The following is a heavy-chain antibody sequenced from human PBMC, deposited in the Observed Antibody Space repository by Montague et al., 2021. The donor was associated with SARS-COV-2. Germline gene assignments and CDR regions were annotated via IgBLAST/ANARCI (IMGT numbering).Heavy chain of an antibody. J-gene: IGHJ6*02. CDR2: FYYSGST. CDR1: GGSLSSGGYY. V-gene: IGHV4-31*03. D-gene: IGHD3/OR15-3a*01. Sequence: TLSLTCTVSGGSLSSGGYYWSWIRQLPGKGLEWLGYFYYSGSTYYNPPLKSRVFISADMSKNQFFLNLTSVTAADAAVYYCARDLGRTGYYYGLDVWGQGTTVTVSS. CDR3: ARDLGRTGYYYGLDV.